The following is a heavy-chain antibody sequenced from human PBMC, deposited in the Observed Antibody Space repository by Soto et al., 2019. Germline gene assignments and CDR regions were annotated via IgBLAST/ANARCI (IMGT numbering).Heavy chain of an antibody. CDR1: GGSFSGYY. CDR3: ARVRGYYDFWSGSSNWFDP. D-gene: IGHD3-3*01. V-gene: IGHV4-34*01. J-gene: IGHJ5*02. Sequence: SETLSLTCAVYGGSFSGYYWSWIRQPPGKGLEWIGEINHSGSTNYNPSLKSRVTISVDTSKNQFSLKLSSVTAADTAVYYCARVRGYYDFWSGSSNWFDPWGQGTLVTVSS. CDR2: INHSGST.